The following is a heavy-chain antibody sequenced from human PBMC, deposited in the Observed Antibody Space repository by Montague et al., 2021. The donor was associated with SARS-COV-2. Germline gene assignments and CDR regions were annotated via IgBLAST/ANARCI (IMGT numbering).Heavy chain of an antibody. CDR1: GGSFSGYY. V-gene: IGHV4-34*01. CDR3: ARWDPQTLTLIGLRGKSANDY. J-gene: IGHJ4*02. CDR2: INHSGTT. Sequence: SETLPLTCAVYGGSFSGYYWTWIRQSPGKGLEWIAEINHSGTTNYNFNPSLRSRVTISVDTSKSQFSLKLSSVTAADTGVYYCARWDPQTLTLIGLRGKSANDYWGQGTLVTVSS. D-gene: IGHD4-23*01.